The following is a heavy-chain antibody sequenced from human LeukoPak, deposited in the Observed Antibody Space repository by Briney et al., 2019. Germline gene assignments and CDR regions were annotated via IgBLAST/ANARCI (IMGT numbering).Heavy chain of an antibody. Sequence: GGSLRLSCAASGFTFRGYDMAWVRQAPGKGLGRVAIIWNDGSNTNYADSVKGRFSISRDNSKNTLYLQMNSLGAEDTDVYYCAKGREFDYGCQGTLVTVSS. V-gene: IGHV3-33*08. CDR3: AKGREFDY. CDR1: GFTFRGYD. J-gene: IGHJ4*02. CDR2: IWNDGSNT.